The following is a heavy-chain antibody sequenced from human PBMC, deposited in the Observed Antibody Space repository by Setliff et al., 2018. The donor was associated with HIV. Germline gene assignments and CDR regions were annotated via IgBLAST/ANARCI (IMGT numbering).Heavy chain of an antibody. CDR3: AREDRSNWSYDRFYYFGLDV. V-gene: IGHV4-59*01. CDR2: IYYTGST. Sequence: SETLSLTCTVSGGSMSSYYWSWIRQPPGKGLEWIGSIYYTGSTDYNPSLMSRVTISVDTSKNQFSLKLSSVTAADTAVYYCAREDRSNWSYDRFYYFGLDVWGQGTTVTVSS. J-gene: IGHJ6*01. CDR1: GGSMSSYY. D-gene: IGHD6-13*01.